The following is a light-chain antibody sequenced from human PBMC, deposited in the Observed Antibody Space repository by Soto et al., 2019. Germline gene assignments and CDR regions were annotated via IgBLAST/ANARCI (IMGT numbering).Light chain of an antibody. J-gene: IGLJ1*01. CDR2: EVN. CDR3: TSYAGGNNV. Sequence: QSALTQPPSASGSPGQSVTISCTGTSSDVGGYNYVSWYQQHPGKAPKLMVYEVNKRPSGVPDRFSVSKSGNTASLTVSGLQAEDEADYYCTSYAGGNNVFGTGTKRTVL. V-gene: IGLV2-8*01. CDR1: SSDVGGYNY.